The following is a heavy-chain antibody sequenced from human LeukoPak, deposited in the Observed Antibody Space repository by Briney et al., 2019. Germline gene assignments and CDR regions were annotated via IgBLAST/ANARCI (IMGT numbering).Heavy chain of an antibody. V-gene: IGHV4-39*07. J-gene: IGHJ4*02. Sequence: PSETLSLTCTVSGGSISSSSYYWGWIRQPPGKGLEWIGSIYHSGSTYYNPSLKSRVTISVDTSKNQFSLKLSSVTAADTAVYYCARVRTYYDFWSGYPYFDYWGQGTLVTVSS. CDR3: ARVRTYYDFWSGYPYFDY. D-gene: IGHD3-3*01. CDR2: IYHSGST. CDR1: GGSISSSSYY.